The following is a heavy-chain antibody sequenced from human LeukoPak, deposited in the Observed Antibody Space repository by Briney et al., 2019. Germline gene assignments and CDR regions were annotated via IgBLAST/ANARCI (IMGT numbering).Heavy chain of an antibody. CDR3: ARWGLGKGEAFDI. CDR1: GFTFRSYW. J-gene: IGHJ3*02. Sequence: GGSLRFSCAASGFTFRSYWMHWVRQAPGKGLVWVSRINSDGSSTSYAGSVKGRFTISRDNAKNTLYLQMNSLRAEDTAVYYCARWGLGKGEAFDIWGQGTMVTVSS. V-gene: IGHV3-74*01. D-gene: IGHD3-10*01. CDR2: INSDGSST.